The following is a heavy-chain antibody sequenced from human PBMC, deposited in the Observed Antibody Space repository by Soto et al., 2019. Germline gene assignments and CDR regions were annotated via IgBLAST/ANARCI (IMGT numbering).Heavy chain of an antibody. CDR1: GYPVTAYY. CDR2: INPATGAA. V-gene: IGHV1-2*02. CDR3: ARRGGVGVAGSAAFDM. D-gene: IGHD3-3*01. Sequence: QLHSVQSGAVVKKPGASVTVSCSASGYPVTAYYMHWVRQAPGRGLEWMGGINPATGAAKYTQTFQGRVTMTRDTSTSTVFMELSGLTSEDTAVFYCARRGGVGVAGSAAFDMWGQGTLVTVSS. J-gene: IGHJ3*02.